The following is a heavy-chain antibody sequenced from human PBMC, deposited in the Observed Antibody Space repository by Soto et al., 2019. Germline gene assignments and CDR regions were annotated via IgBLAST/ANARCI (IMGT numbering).Heavy chain of an antibody. Sequence: GGSLRLSCSASGFTFSSYDMHWVRQGTGKGLEWVSAIGTTGDTYYAGSVKGRFTISRENAKNSLYLQMNSLRAGDTAIYYCARAIGPTLFDYWGQGTLVTVSS. D-gene: IGHD3-22*01. J-gene: IGHJ4*02. CDR1: GFTFSSYD. V-gene: IGHV3-13*04. CDR2: IGTTGDT. CDR3: ARAIGPTLFDY.